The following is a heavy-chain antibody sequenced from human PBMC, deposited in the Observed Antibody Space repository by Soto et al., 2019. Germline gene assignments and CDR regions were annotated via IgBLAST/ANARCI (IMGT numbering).Heavy chain of an antibody. CDR2: IYSGGST. CDR1: GFTVSSNY. Sequence: GGSLRLSCAASGFTVSSNYMSWVRQAPGKGLEWVSVIYSGGSTYYADSVKGRFTISRDNSKNTLYLQMNSLRAEDTAVYYCARDLSSFGYFQHWGQGTLVTGSP. D-gene: IGHD3-10*01. CDR3: ARDLSSFGYFQH. J-gene: IGHJ1*01. V-gene: IGHV3-66*01.